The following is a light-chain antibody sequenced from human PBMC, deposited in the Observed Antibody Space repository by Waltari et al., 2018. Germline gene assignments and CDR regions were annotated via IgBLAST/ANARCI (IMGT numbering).Light chain of an antibody. J-gene: IGLJ2*01. V-gene: IGLV3-21*02. Sequence: SYLLTQPPSVSVAPGQTARITCGGENIGTKSVHWYQQKAGQAPVMVVYDDSDRPTGIPERFSGSNSGNTAALTISRVEAGDEADYYCQVWDSHSNHVVFGGGTKVTVL. CDR1: NIGTKS. CDR2: DDS. CDR3: QVWDSHSNHVV.